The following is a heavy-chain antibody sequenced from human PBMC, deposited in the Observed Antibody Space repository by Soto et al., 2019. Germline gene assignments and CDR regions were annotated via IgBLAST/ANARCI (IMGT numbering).Heavy chain of an antibody. V-gene: IGHV3-30*17. D-gene: IGHD1-26*01. CDR1: GFSLRDYG. CDR2: VSDDGSEQ. CDR3: ARDPTGGYFHYDY. Sequence: TVGSLRLSCAASGFSLRDYGMHWVRQAPGKGLEYVAAVSDDGSEQYYADSVRGRFTISRDNSKNTVYLQLDSLTTGDTAVYYCARDPTGGYFHYDYWGQGALVTVSS. J-gene: IGHJ4*02.